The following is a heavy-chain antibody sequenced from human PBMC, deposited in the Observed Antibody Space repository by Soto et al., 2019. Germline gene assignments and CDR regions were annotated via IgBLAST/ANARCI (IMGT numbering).Heavy chain of an antibody. V-gene: IGHV3-23*01. D-gene: IGHD2-15*01. CDR1: GLTFSSYA. J-gene: IGHJ4*02. CDR3: AKGSGGNCYSRFDY. Sequence: EVQLLESGGGLVQPGGSLRLSCAASGLTFSSYAMSWVRQAPGKGLEWVSAICGSGGATYYTDSVKGRFTISRDNSKNTLHLQMNNLRAEDTAIYYCAKGSGGNCYSRFDYCGQGTLVTVSS. CDR2: ICGSGGAT.